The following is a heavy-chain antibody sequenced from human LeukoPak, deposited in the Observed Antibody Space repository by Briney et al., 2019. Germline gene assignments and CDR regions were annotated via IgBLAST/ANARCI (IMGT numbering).Heavy chain of an antibody. D-gene: IGHD4-17*01. Sequence: SETLSLTCTVSGGSISSYYWSWIRQPAGKGLEWIGRIYTSGSTNYNPSLKSRVTMSVDTSKNQFSLKLSSVTAADTAVYYCAREVNDLDYGDYFDYWGQGTLVTASS. CDR2: IYTSGST. CDR3: AREVNDLDYGDYFDY. J-gene: IGHJ4*02. CDR1: GGSISSYY. V-gene: IGHV4-4*07.